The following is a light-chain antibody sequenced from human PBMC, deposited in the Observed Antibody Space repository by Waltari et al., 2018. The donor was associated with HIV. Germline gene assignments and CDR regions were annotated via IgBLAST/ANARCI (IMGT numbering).Light chain of an antibody. CDR1: SLNSGSNT. Sequence: QSVLTQPPLASGIPGPRVTISCSGSSLNSGSNTVTWYPQPPGPAPKLLIYSDNQRPAGVPDRFSCSKSGTSASLAISGLQSEDEADYYCAAWDDSLNGPVVFGGGTKLTVL. CDR3: AAWDDSLNGPVV. J-gene: IGLJ2*01. CDR2: SDN. V-gene: IGLV1-44*01.